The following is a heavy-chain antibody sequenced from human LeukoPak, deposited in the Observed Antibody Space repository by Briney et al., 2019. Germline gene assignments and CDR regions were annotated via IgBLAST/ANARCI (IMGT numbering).Heavy chain of an antibody. J-gene: IGHJ3*02. D-gene: IGHD3-3*01. Sequence: GGSLRLSCAASGFTFSIAWMSWVRQAPGKGLEWVCRIKSRGDGEKRDYAAAVKDRFIISRDDSKNTLYLQMDSLRTEDTAIYYGAAVGEWLSNAFNTWGQGTLVTVSA. CDR3: AAVGEWLSNAFNT. CDR2: IKSRGDGEKR. V-gene: IGHV3-15*01. CDR1: GFTFSIAW.